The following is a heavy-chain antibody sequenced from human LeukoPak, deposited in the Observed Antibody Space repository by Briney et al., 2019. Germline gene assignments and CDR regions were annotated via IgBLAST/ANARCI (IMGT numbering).Heavy chain of an antibody. CDR2: ISGSGGNT. CDR1: GFTFNNYG. V-gene: IGHV3-23*01. Sequence: PGGSLRLSCAASGFTFNNYGMSWVRQAPGKGLEWVSGISGSGGNTYYADSVKGRFTISRDNSKKTLNLQMISLRPEDTAVYYCARGFEKIPGYYYLDVWGTGTTVTVSS. D-gene: IGHD2-21*01. CDR3: ARGFEKIPGYYYLDV. J-gene: IGHJ6*03.